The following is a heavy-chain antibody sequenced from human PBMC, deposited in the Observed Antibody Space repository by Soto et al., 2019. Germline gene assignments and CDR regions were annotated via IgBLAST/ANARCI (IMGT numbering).Heavy chain of an antibody. Sequence: QVTLKESGPVLVKPTETLTLTCTVSGFSLSNARMGVSWIRQPPGKALEWLAHIFSNDEKSYSTSLKSRLTISKDTSKSQVVLTMTNMDPVDTATYYCARTQLGYCSGGSCYTEYNWFDPWGQGTLVTVSS. CDR3: ARTQLGYCSGGSCYTEYNWFDP. CDR2: IFSNDEK. D-gene: IGHD2-15*01. V-gene: IGHV2-26*01. CDR1: GFSLSNARMG. J-gene: IGHJ5*02.